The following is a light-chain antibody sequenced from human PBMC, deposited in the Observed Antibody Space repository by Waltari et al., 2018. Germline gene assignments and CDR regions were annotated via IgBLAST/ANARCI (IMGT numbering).Light chain of an antibody. CDR3: QSYDSSLSDSGV. CDR1: SSNIGAGYD. V-gene: IGLV1-40*01. J-gene: IGLJ3*02. CDR2: GNN. Sequence: QSILTQPPSVSGAPGQKVTISCPASSSNIGAGYDVHWFQQLPGAAPKPILYGNNNRPSGVPDRFSGSKSCTSASLDITGLQTEDEADYYCQSYDSSLSDSGVFGGGTKVTVL.